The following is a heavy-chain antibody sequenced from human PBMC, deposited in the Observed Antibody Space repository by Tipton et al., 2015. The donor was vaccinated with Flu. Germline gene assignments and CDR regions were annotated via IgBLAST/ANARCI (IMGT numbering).Heavy chain of an antibody. CDR1: GFTFSSYS. J-gene: IGHJ4*02. CDR3: ARSTHYYDSSGYSHPVDY. D-gene: IGHD3-22*01. V-gene: IGHV3-21*01. CDR2: ISSSSSYI. Sequence: LTCAASGFTFSSYSMNWVRQAPGKGLEWVSSISSSSSYIYYADSVKGRFTISRDNAKNSLYLQMNSLRAEDTAVYYCARSTHYYDSSGYSHPVDYWGQGTLVTVSS.